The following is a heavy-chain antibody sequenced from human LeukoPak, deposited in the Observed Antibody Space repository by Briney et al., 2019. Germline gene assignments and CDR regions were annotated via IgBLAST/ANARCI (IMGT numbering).Heavy chain of an antibody. J-gene: IGHJ4*02. CDR1: GSTFSSYA. V-gene: IGHV3-23*01. D-gene: IGHD6-13*01. CDR3: ARSISSSWYQGDY. Sequence: PGGSLRLSCAASGSTFSSYAMNWVRQTPGKGLEWVSAITGTGGSTYYADSVKGRFTVSRDNFKNTLYLQMNSLRAEDTAIYYCARSISSSWYQGDYWGQGTLVTVSS. CDR2: ITGTGGST.